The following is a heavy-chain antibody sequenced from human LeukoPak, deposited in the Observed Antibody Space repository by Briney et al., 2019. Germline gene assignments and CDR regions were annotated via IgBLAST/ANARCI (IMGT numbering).Heavy chain of an antibody. CDR3: ARTRYCSGGSCPPVDFDY. D-gene: IGHD2-15*01. CDR2: INHSGST. CDR1: GGSFSGYY. Sequence: SETLSLTCAVYGGSFSGYYWSWIRQPPGKGLEWIGEINHSGSTNYNPSLKSRVTISVDTSKNQFSLKLSSVTAADTAVYYCARTRYCSGGSCPPVDFDYWGQGTLVTVSS. V-gene: IGHV4-34*01. J-gene: IGHJ4*02.